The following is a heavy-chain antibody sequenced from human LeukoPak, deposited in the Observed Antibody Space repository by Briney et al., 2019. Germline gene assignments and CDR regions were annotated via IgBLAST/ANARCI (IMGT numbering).Heavy chain of an antibody. CDR1: GGSFSGYY. J-gene: IGHJ6*02. V-gene: IGHV4-34*01. D-gene: IGHD3-3*01. CDR3: ARSRGVRITIFGVVIKTDYGMDV. Sequence: KPSETLSLTCAVCGGSFSGYYWSWIRQPPGKGLEWIGEINHSGSTNYNPSLKSRVTISVDTSKNQFSLKLSSVTAADTAVYYCARSRGVRITIFGVVIKTDYGMDVWGQGTTVTVSS. CDR2: INHSGST.